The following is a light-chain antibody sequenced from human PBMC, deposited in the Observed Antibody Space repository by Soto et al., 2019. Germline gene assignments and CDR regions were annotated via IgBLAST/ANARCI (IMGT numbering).Light chain of an antibody. Sequence: DIQMTQSPSTLSGTVDDRVTITCRASQTISSLLACYQQKPGKAPKLLIYAASSLQSGVPSRFSGSGSGTDFTLTISSLQPEDFATYYCQQSYSTPRTFGQGAKVDIK. V-gene: IGKV1-39*01. CDR3: QQSYSTPRT. CDR1: QTISSL. CDR2: AAS. J-gene: IGKJ1*01.